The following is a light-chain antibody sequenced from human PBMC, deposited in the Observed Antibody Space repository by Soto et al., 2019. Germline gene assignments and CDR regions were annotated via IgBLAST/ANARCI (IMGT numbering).Light chain of an antibody. Sequence: EIVLTQSSASVTVSLWERATLSRRASEIVSSSYLAWYQQKPGQAPRLLIYGASTRASGIPARFSGSGSGTEFTLTISSLQSEEFAVYYCQQYNNWPPITFGQGIRLENK. J-gene: IGKJ5*01. CDR1: EIVSSSY. CDR2: GAS. V-gene: IGKV3-15*01. CDR3: QQYNNWPPIT.